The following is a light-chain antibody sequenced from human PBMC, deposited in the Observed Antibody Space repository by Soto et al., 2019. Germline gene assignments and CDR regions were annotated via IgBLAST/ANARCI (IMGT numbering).Light chain of an antibody. CDR3: MQATQFPYT. CDR1: QSLVHSNGFTY. V-gene: IGKV2-24*01. CDR2: QIS. Sequence: DIVMTQTPLSSPVTLGQPASISCRSSQSLVHSNGFTYLSWLHQRPGQPPRLLIYQISNRFSGVPDRFIGSGAGTDFTLKITRVEAEDVGVYYCMQATQFPYTVGQGTKLEIK. J-gene: IGKJ2*01.